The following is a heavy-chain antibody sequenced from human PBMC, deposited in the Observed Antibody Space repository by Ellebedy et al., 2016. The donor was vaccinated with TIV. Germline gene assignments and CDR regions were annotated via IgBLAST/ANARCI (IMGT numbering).Heavy chain of an antibody. V-gene: IGHV1-69-2*01. D-gene: IGHD5-12*01. CDR2: VNPENGET. Sequence: ASVKVSXKGSEFRFTDCYIHWVQQAPGKGLEWMGLVNPENGETNYAERFQGRLTITADRSRDTAFMELRSLRSDDTAVYFCVGSGQQLMRTWFEPWGRGTLVTVSS. J-gene: IGHJ5*02. CDR3: VGSGQQLMRTWFEP. CDR1: EFRFTDCY.